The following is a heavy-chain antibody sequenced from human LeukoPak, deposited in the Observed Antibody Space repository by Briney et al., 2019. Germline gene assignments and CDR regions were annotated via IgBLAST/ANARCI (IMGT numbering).Heavy chain of an antibody. CDR1: GFTFSSYW. J-gene: IGHJ4*02. CDR3: ARAFQSMVRGVIPDY. Sequence: GGSLRLSCAASGFTFSSYWMHWVRQAPGKGLVWVSRINSDGSSTSYADSVKGRFTISRDNAKNTLYLQMNSLRAEDTAVYYGARAFQSMVRGVIPDYWGQGTLVTVSS. CDR2: INSDGSST. D-gene: IGHD3-10*01. V-gene: IGHV3-74*01.